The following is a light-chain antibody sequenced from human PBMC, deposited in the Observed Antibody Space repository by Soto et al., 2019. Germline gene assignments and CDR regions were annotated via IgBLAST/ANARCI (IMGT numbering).Light chain of an antibody. CDR1: SSNLGSNS. J-gene: IGLJ3*02. V-gene: IGLV1-44*01. CDR3: AAWDDSLNGPV. Sequence: QSVLTQPPSASGTPGQRVIISCSGSSSNLGSNSGNWYQQLPGTAPKLLIYNTYQRPLGVPDRFSGSKSGTSASLAISGLQSGDEGDYVCAAWDDSLNGPVFGGGTKLTVL. CDR2: NTY.